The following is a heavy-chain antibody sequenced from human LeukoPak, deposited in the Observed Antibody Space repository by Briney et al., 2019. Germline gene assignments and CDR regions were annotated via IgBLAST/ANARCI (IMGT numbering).Heavy chain of an antibody. CDR2: ISYDGSNK. CDR3: ARASGMDV. CDR1: GFTFSSYA. J-gene: IGHJ6*02. V-gene: IGHV3-30-3*01. Sequence: GGSLRLSCAASGFTFSSYAMHWVRQAPGKGLEWVAVISYDGSNKYYADSVKGRFTISRDNAKNSLYLQMNSLRAEDTAVYYCARASGMDVWGQGTTVTVSS.